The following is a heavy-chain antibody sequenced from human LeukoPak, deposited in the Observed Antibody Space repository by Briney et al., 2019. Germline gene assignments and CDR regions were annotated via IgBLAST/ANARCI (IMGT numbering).Heavy chain of an antibody. CDR1: GFTFSSYG. Sequence: PGRSLRLSCAASGFTFSSYGMHWVRQAPGKGLEWVAVISYVGSNKYYADSVKGRFTISRDNSKNTLYLQMNSLRAEDTAVYYCAKGFREGGALDYWGQGTLVTVSS. CDR3: AKGFREGGALDY. D-gene: IGHD3-16*01. CDR2: ISYVGSNK. V-gene: IGHV3-30*18. J-gene: IGHJ4*02.